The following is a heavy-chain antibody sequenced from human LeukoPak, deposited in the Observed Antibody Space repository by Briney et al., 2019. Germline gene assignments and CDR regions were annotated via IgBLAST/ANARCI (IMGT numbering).Heavy chain of an antibody. CDR2: MFHSGST. D-gene: IGHD3-22*01. V-gene: IGHV4-38-2*02. CDR3: ARANYYDSSGYSRGAFDI. Sequence: SETLPRTCSVSGYSISSGFYWGWIRQPPGKGLEWIGSMFHSGSTYYNPSLKSRVTISVDTSKNQFSLKLSSVTAADTAVYYCARANYYDSSGYSRGAFDIWGQGTMVTVSS. J-gene: IGHJ3*02. CDR1: GYSISSGFY.